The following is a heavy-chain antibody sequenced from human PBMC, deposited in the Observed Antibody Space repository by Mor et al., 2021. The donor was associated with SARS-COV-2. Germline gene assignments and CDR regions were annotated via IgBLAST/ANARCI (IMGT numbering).Heavy chain of an antibody. V-gene: IGHV1-3*01. CDR3: ARDPNWGEDGYFDL. Sequence: QKFQGRVTITRDTSASTAYMELSSLRSEDTAVYYCARDPNWGEDGYFDLWGRGTLVTVSS. D-gene: IGHD7-27*01. J-gene: IGHJ2*01.